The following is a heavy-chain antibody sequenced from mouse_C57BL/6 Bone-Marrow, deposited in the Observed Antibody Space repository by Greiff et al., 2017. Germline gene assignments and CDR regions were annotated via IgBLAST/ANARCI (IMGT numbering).Heavy chain of an antibody. J-gene: IGHJ3*01. CDR2: ISSGGSYT. D-gene: IGHD1-1*01. CDR3: ARDYYGSWFAY. Sequence: EVMLVESGGDLVKPGGSLKLSCAASGFTFSSYGMSWVRQTPDTRLEWVATISSGGSYTYYPDSVKGRFTISRDNAKNTLYLQMSSLKSEDTAMYYCARDYYGSWFAYWGQGTLVTVSA. CDR1: GFTFSSYG. V-gene: IGHV5-6*01.